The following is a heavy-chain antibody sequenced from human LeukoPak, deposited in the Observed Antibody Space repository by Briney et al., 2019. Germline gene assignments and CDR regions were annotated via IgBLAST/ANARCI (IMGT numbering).Heavy chain of an antibody. CDR3: ARVPGSHYYYYMDV. CDR1: GFKFDDYE. J-gene: IGHJ6*03. V-gene: IGHV3-20*01. Sequence: GGSLRLSRAASGFKFDDYEMSWVRQVPGKGLEYVSGISKSGRATGYGDSVKGRFTISRDNAKNSLFLQMTSLRAEDTALYHCARVPGSHYYYYMDVWGKGAAVTVSS. CDR2: ISKSGRAT.